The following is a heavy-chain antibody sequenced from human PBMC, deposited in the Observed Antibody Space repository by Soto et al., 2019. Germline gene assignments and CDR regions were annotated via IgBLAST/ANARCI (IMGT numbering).Heavy chain of an antibody. D-gene: IGHD3-9*01. J-gene: IGHJ4*02. CDR1: GFTFSSYW. CDR3: ARAVVDLTFDYYFDY. Sequence: GGSLRLSCAASGFTFSSYWMSWVRQAPGKGLEWVANIKQDGSEKYYVDSVKSRFTISRDNAKNSLYLQMNSLRAEDTAVYYCARAVVDLTFDYYFDYWGQGTLVTVSS. V-gene: IGHV3-7*03. CDR2: IKQDGSEK.